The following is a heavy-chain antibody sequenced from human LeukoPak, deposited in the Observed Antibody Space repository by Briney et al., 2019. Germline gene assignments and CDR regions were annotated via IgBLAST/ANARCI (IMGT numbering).Heavy chain of an antibody. CDR2: INPNNGGT. CDR3: TRESGSYHGNDY. Sequence: ASVKVSCKASGYTFTGYYMHWVRQAPGQGLEWMGRINPNNGGTNYAQKFQGRVTMTGDTSISTAYMELSSLRSDDTAVYYCTRESGSYHGNDYWGQGTLVXVSS. V-gene: IGHV1-2*06. CDR1: GYTFTGYY. J-gene: IGHJ4*02. D-gene: IGHD1-26*01.